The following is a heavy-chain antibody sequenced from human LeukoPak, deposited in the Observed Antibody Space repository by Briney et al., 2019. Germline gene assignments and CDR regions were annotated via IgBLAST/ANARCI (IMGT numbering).Heavy chain of an antibody. J-gene: IGHJ4*02. CDR3: ARVPGVPSLDY. D-gene: IGHD7-27*01. V-gene: IGHV3-7*01. Sequence: GGSLRLSCAASGFTFSSSWMGWVRQAPGKGLEWVANIKEDGSEKYYVDSVKGRFTIPRDNAKNSLYLQMNSLRAEDTAVYYCARVPGVPSLDYWGQGTLVTVSS. CDR2: IKEDGSEK. CDR1: GFTFSSSW.